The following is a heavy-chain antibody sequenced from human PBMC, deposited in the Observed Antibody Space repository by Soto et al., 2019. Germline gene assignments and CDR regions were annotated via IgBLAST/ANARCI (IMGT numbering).Heavy chain of an antibody. CDR2: ISYDGSDK. CDR1: GLSFCWYA. J-gene: IGHJ4*02. D-gene: IGHD3-22*01. V-gene: IGHV3-30-3*01. CDR3: ARDYYKYYDSSGYYRSPAY. Sequence: SRTLACAAGGLSFCWYAMHWVRQAPGKGLEWVALISYDGSDKDYADSVKGRFTISRDNSRNTLFLQMNSLRAEDTAVYYCARDYYKYYDSSGYYRSPAYWGQGTLVTVSS.